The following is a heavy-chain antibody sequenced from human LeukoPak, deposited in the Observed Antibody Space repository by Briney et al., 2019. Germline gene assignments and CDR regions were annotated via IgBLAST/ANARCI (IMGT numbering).Heavy chain of an antibody. J-gene: IGHJ4*02. V-gene: IGHV3-74*01. CDR3: ARGSTATPFDY. CDR2: IRSDGSDT. Sequence: GGSLRLSCAASGFTFSDTWMHWVRQAPGEGPVWVSRIRSDGSDTRYAESVKGRFTISRDNSKNTLYLQMNSLRAEDTAVYYCARGSTATPFDYWGQGTLVTVSS. CDR1: GFTFSDTW. D-gene: IGHD2-2*02.